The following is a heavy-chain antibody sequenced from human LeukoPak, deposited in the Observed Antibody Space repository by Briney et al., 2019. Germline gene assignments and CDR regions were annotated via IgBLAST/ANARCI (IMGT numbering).Heavy chain of an antibody. CDR2: IRYDGSNK. CDR1: GFTFSSYG. V-gene: IGHV3-30*02. CDR3: ARDPYSGNYGNYYYYYMDV. J-gene: IGHJ6*03. D-gene: IGHD1-26*01. Sequence: GGSLRLSCAASGFTFSSYGKHWVRQAPGKGLEWVAFIRYDGSNKYYADSVKGRFTISRDNAKNSLYLQMSSLSPDDTAVYFCARDPYSGNYGNYYYYYMDVWGKGTTVTISS.